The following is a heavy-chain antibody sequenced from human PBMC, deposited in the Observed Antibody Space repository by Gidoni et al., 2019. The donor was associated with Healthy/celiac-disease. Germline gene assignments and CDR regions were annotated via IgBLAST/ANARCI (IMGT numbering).Heavy chain of an antibody. CDR2: INHSGST. CDR3: ARRKQWLVRGGWFDP. Sequence: QVQLQQWGAGLLKPSETLSLTCAVYGGSFSGSYWSWIRQPPGKGLEGIGEINHSGSTNYNPSLKSRVTIAVDTSKNQFSLKLSSVTAADTAVYYCARRKQWLVRGGWFDPWGQGTLVTVSS. D-gene: IGHD6-19*01. V-gene: IGHV4-34*01. CDR1: GGSFSGSY. J-gene: IGHJ5*02.